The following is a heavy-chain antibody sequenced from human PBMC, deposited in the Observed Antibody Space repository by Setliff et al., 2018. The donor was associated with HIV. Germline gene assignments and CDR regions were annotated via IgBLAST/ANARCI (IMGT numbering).Heavy chain of an antibody. Sequence: PGGSLRLSCAASGFTFSTYGMSWVRQAPGKGLEWVSAISGSGGSTYYADSVKGRFTISRDNSKNTLYLQMNSLRAEDTAVYYCARETTGWFGELAAAFDIWGHGTLVTVSS. CDR1: GFTFSTYG. D-gene: IGHD3-10*01. CDR3: ARETTGWFGELAAAFDI. CDR2: ISGSGGST. V-gene: IGHV3-23*01. J-gene: IGHJ3*02.